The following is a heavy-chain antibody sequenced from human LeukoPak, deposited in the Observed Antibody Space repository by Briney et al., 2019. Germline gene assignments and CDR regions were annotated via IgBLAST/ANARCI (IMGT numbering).Heavy chain of an antibody. D-gene: IGHD3-22*01. CDR2: INPSGGST. CDR1: GYTFTSYY. J-gene: IGHJ6*02. V-gene: IGHV1-46*03. Sequence: ASVKVSCEASGYTFTSYYMHWVRQAPGQGLEWMGIINPSGGSTSYAQKFQGRVTMTRDTSTSTVYMELSSLRSEDTAVYYCSSGYHTGHYYYGMDVWGQGTTVTVSS. CDR3: SSGYHTGHYYYGMDV.